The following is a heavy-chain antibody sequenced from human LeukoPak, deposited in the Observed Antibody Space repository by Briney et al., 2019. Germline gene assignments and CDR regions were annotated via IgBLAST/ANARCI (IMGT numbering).Heavy chain of an antibody. J-gene: IGHJ5*02. CDR1: GYTVTSYG. CDR2: ISGYNGYA. Sequence: ASVNVSCKASGYTVTSYGISWVRQAPGQGLEWMGWISGYNGYAHYAHNLQGRVTMTTDTSTSTAYMELRSLRSDDTAVYYCARDEARYSSGYYPNWFDPWGQGTLVTVSS. V-gene: IGHV1-18*01. CDR3: ARDEARYSSGYYPNWFDP. D-gene: IGHD3-22*01.